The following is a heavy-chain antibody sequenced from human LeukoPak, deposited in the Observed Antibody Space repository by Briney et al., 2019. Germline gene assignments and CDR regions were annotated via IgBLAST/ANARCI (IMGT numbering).Heavy chain of an antibody. CDR3: ARERGLGVVTQEIDC. V-gene: IGHV4-39*02. D-gene: IGHD2-15*01. CDR1: GGSISSTTYS. J-gene: IGHJ4*02. Sequence: TSETLSLTCTVSGGSISSTTYSWAWIRQPPGKGLGWIGNIYNRGKPHNNPSRKSQITISAYTSKNQFSLNLRSATAADTDVCYFARERGLGVVTQEIDCWGKGTLVTVSS. CDR2: IYNRGKP.